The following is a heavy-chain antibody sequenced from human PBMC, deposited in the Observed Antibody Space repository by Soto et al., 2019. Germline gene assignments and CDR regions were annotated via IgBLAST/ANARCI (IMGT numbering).Heavy chain of an antibody. CDR1: GASSSSYY. J-gene: IGHJ6*02. Sequence: ETLFLTCTVSGASSSSYYWSWIRQPPGKGLEWIGYMYYSGSTNYNPSLKSRVSISVDTSKNQFSLRLSSVTAADTAVYHCARQMFIGGMDVWGQGTTV. CDR2: MYYSGST. V-gene: IGHV4-59*08. D-gene: IGHD2-15*01. CDR3: ARQMFIGGMDV.